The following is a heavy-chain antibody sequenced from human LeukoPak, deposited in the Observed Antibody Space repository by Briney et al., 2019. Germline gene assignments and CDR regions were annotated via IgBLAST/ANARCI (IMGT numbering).Heavy chain of an antibody. CDR1: GYTFTDYY. J-gene: IGHJ4*02. D-gene: IGHD3-10*01. CDR2: INPNSGGT. Sequence: ASVRVSCKASGYTFTDYYMHWVRQAPGQGLEWMGWINPNSGGTNYAQKFQGRVTMTRDTSISTAYMELSRLRSDHTAVYYCARVYGDHYGSGVIDYWGQGTLVTISS. V-gene: IGHV1-2*02. CDR3: ARVYGDHYGSGVIDY.